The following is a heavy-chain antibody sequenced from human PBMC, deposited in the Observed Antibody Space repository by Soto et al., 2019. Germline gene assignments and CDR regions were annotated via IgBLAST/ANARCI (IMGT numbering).Heavy chain of an antibody. J-gene: IGHJ6*02. CDR3: AREGITIPVPSRYYYGMDV. CDR2: IIPIFGTA. Sequence: SVKVSCKASGGTFSSYAISWVRQAPGQGLEWMGGIIPIFGTANYAQKFQGRVTITADESTSTAYMELSSLRSEDTAVYYCAREGITIPVPSRYYYGMDVWGQGTTVTVSS. D-gene: IGHD3-9*01. CDR1: GGTFSSYA. V-gene: IGHV1-69*13.